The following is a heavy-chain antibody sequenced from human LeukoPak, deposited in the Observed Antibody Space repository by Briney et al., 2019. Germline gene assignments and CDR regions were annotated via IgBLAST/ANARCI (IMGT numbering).Heavy chain of an antibody. J-gene: IGHJ3*02. CDR1: GGSISSYY. CDR3: ARALPDAFDI. V-gene: IGHV4-34*01. CDR2: INHSGST. Sequence: KTSETLSLTCTVSGGSISSYYWSWIRQPPGKGLEWIGEINHSGSTNYNPSLKSRVTISVDTSKNQFSLKLSSVTAADTAVYYCARALPDAFDIWGQGTMVTVSS.